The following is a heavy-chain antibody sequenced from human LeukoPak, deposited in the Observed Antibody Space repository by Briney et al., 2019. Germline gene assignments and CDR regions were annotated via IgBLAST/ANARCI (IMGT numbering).Heavy chain of an antibody. Sequence: SESLSLACTVSGGSITNYYWNWIRQPPGKNLEWIGCVSYSGRTHYSSALKSRVTISVDTSKNQFSLNLRSVTAADTAVYYCARPGRQDAYNGHYWYFDLWGRGTLVTVSS. D-gene: IGHD5-24*01. CDR2: VSYSGRT. V-gene: IGHV4-59*01. CDR3: ARPGRQDAYNGHYWYFDL. CDR1: GGSITNYY. J-gene: IGHJ2*01.